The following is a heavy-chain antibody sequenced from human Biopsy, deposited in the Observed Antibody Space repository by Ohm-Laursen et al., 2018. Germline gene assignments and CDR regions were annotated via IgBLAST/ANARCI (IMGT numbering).Heavy chain of an antibody. CDR1: GYTFTSYD. D-gene: IGHD3-10*01. CDR2: MNPNSGNT. V-gene: IGHV1-8*01. Sequence: GASVKVSCKASGYTFTSYDINWVRQATGQGLGWMGWMNPNSGNTDYAQKFQGRVTMTRNTSISTAYMELNSLRSEDTAVYYCARGSFWFGGNYYYYGMDVWGQGTTVTVSS. J-gene: IGHJ6*02. CDR3: ARGSFWFGGNYYYYGMDV.